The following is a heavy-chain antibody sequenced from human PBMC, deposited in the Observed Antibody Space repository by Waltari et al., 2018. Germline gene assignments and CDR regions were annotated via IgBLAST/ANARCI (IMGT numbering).Heavy chain of an antibody. CDR1: GGPITTNRHS. CDR3: ATYIGASIGTAAFDV. Sequence: QLHLQESGPGLVKPSETLSLTCTVSGGPITTNRHSWGWIRRTPGKGLEWIATISYTGATYNYPSLKSRVTISGDTSKNQFSLKLTSVTAADTAVYYCATYIGASIGTAAFDVWGRGALVTVSS. D-gene: IGHD3-16*01. J-gene: IGHJ3*01. V-gene: IGHV4-39*01. CDR2: ISYTGAT.